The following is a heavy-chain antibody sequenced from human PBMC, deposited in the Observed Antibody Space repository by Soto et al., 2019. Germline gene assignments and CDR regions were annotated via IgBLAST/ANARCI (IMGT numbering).Heavy chain of an antibody. CDR1: GGSFSGYY. J-gene: IGHJ2*01. V-gene: IGHV4-34*01. Sequence: SGALALTWAGYGGSFSGYYWSWIRQPPGKGLEWLGEINHSGSTNYNPSLKSRVTISVDTSKNQFSLKLSSVTAADTAVYYCARGWSSSWY. CDR3: ARGWSSSWY. CDR2: INHSGST. D-gene: IGHD6-13*01.